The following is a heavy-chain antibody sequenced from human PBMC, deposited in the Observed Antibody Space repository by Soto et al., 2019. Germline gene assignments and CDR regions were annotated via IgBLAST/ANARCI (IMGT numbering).Heavy chain of an antibody. Sequence: SETLSLTCTVSGGSVSDDNYYWSWIRQPPGKRLEWIGYIYDTGSTNFNPSLKSRVTMSVDTSKNQFSLTLNSVTAADTAVYYCARGNWKGDYWGQGTLVTVSS. D-gene: IGHD1-20*01. J-gene: IGHJ4*02. CDR2: IYDTGST. V-gene: IGHV4-61*01. CDR1: GGSVSDDNYY. CDR3: ARGNWKGDY.